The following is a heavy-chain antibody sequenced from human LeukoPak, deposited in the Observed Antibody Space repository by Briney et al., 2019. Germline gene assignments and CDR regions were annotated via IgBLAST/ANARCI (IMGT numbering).Heavy chain of an antibody. Sequence: GGSXRLSCAASGFTFSSYSMNWVRQAPGKGVEWGSSISSSSSYIYYADSVKGRFTISRDNAKNSLYLQMNSLRAEDTAVYYCARGHTTDAAFDIWGQGTMVTVSS. D-gene: IGHD4-17*01. CDR3: ARGHTTDAAFDI. J-gene: IGHJ3*02. CDR2: ISSSSSYI. V-gene: IGHV3-21*01. CDR1: GFTFSSYS.